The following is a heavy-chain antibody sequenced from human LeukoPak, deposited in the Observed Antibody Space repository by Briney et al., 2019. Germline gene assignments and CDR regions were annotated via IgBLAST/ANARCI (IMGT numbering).Heavy chain of an antibody. Sequence: PGGSLCFAWQPSGLPLATIPLGWSRRPPGRGRGGVSAISGGGGSTHYADSVKGRFTISRDNSKNTLYLQMNSLRAEDTAVYYCAKDGVLISSSWYAVSGYYGMDVWGQGTTVTVSS. CDR1: GLPLATIP. D-gene: IGHD6-13*01. V-gene: IGHV3-23*01. CDR3: AKDGVLISSSWYAVSGYYGMDV. J-gene: IGHJ6*02. CDR2: ISGGGGST.